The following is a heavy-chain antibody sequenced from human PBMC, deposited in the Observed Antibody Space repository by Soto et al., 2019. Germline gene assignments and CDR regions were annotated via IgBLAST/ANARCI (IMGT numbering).Heavy chain of an antibody. J-gene: IGHJ3*02. CDR2: ISSSSSTI. CDR3: ARGRWYDILTGYYSGPHDAFDI. CDR1: GFTFSSYS. V-gene: IGHV3-48*04. D-gene: IGHD3-9*01. Sequence: GGSLRLSCAASGFTFSSYSMNWVRQAPGKGLEWVSYISSSSSTIYYADSVKGRFTISRDNAKNSLYLQMNSLRSEDTAVYYCARGRWYDILTGYYSGPHDAFDIWGQGTMVTVSS.